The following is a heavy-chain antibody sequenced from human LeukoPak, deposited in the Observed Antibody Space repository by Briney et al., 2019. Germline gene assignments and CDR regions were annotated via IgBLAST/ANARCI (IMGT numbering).Heavy chain of an antibody. CDR2: ITNDGIST. J-gene: IGHJ3*02. Sequence: GGSLRLSCAASGFTSSSYWMHWVRQAPGKGLVWVSRITNDGISTSHADSVKGRFTISRDNARNTLSLQMNSLRAEDTAVYYCARGGWPGAFDIWGQGTMVTVSS. CDR1: GFTSSSYW. V-gene: IGHV3-74*01. CDR3: ARGGWPGAFDI. D-gene: IGHD5-24*01.